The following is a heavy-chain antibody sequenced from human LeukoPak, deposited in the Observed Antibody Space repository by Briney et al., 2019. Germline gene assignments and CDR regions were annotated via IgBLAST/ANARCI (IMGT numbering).Heavy chain of an antibody. CDR2: IYYSGST. CDR3: ARRLGSGWWAGDLYYFNY. V-gene: IGHV4-30-4*01. Sequence: SETLSLTCTVSGGSISSGDYYWSWIRQPPGKGLEWIGYIYYSGSTYYNPSLKSRVTISVDTSKNQFSLKLSSVTAADTAVYYCARRLGSGWWAGDLYYFNYWGQGTLVTVSS. J-gene: IGHJ4*02. D-gene: IGHD6-19*01. CDR1: GGSISSGDYY.